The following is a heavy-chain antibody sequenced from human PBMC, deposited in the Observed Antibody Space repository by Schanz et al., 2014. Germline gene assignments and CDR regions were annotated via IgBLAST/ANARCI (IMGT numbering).Heavy chain of an antibody. Sequence: QGQLVQSGPEVKEPGASVKVSCKASGYTFTRSGISWVRQAPGQGLEWMGWIGGSDGNTNFAQKFQGRVTMTTDTSTSTVYMELRSLTSDDSAVYYCARDRDQWDGNYLDYWGQGTLVTVSS. V-gene: IGHV1-18*01. CDR2: IGGSDGNT. CDR3: ARDRDQWDGNYLDY. D-gene: IGHD1-26*01. J-gene: IGHJ4*02. CDR1: GYTFTRSG.